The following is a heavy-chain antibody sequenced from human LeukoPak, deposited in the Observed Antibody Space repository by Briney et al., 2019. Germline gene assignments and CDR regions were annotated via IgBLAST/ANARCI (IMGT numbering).Heavy chain of an antibody. J-gene: IGHJ4*02. CDR3: ARDRGFGELDY. CDR2: IWYGGSNK. V-gene: IGHV3-33*08. Sequence: GGSLRLSCAASGFTFSSYGMHWVRQAPGKGLEWVAVIWYGGSNKYYADSVKGRFTISRDNSKNTLYLQMNSLRAEVTAVYYCARDRGFGELDYWGQGTLVTVSS. D-gene: IGHD3-10*01. CDR1: GFTFSSYG.